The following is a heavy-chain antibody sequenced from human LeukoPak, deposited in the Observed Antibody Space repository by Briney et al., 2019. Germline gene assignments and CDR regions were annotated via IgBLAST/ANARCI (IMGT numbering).Heavy chain of an antibody. CDR2: INHSGST. V-gene: IGHV4-34*01. Sequence: PSETLSLTCAVYGGSFSGYYWSWIRQPPGKGLEWIGEINHSGSTNYNPSLKSRVTISVDRSKNQFSLKLSSVTAADTAVYYCARALYDHGYYFDYWGQGTLVTVSS. D-gene: IGHD2/OR15-2a*01. CDR3: ARALYDHGYYFDY. J-gene: IGHJ4*02. CDR1: GGSFSGYY.